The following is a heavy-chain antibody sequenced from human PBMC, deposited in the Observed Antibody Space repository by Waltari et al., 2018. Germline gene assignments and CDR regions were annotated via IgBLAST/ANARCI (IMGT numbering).Heavy chain of an antibody. V-gene: IGHV1-3*01. J-gene: IGHJ5*02. CDR2: INAGNGNT. CDR3: ASRWGTVGASRSLVA. D-gene: IGHD1-26*01. Sequence: QVQLVQSGAEVKKPGASVKVSCKASGYTFTSYAMHWVRQAPGQRLEWMGWINAGNGNTKYSQKFQGRVTITRDTSASTAYMELSSLRSEDTAVYYCASRWGTVGASRSLVAWGQGTLVTVSS. CDR1: GYTFTSYA.